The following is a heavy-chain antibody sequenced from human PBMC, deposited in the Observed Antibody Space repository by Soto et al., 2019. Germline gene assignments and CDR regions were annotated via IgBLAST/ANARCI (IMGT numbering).Heavy chain of an antibody. CDR3: ARDTLEYSSSSVEF. J-gene: IGHJ4*02. CDR2: TWYDGSKE. V-gene: IGHV3-33*01. Sequence: QVQLVESGGGVVQPGRSRRLSCGASGFTFSMFGMHWVRQAPGKGLQWVAFTWYDGSKEFYADSVKGRFTISRDNSNNTVFLQMNSLRAEDTAVYYCARDTLEYSSSSVEFWGQGTLVTVSS. CDR1: GFTFSMFG. D-gene: IGHD6-6*01.